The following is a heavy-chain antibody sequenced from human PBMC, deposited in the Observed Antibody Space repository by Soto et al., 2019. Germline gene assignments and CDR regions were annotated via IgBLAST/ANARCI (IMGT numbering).Heavy chain of an antibody. Sequence: GASVKVSCKASGYTFTSYYMHWVRQAPGQGLEWMGIINPSGGSTSYAQKFQGRVTMTRDTSTSTVYMELSSLRSEDTAVYYCARDLVDTAMVTMDNSYYGMDVWGQGTTVTVSS. V-gene: IGHV1-46*01. CDR2: INPSGGST. J-gene: IGHJ6*02. D-gene: IGHD5-18*01. CDR3: ARDLVDTAMVTMDNSYYGMDV. CDR1: GYTFTSYY.